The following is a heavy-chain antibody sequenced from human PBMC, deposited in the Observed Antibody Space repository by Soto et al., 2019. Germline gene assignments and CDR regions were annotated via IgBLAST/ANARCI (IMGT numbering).Heavy chain of an antibody. J-gene: IGHJ6*02. V-gene: IGHV4-34*01. CDR3: AREELITGTRYYYYGMDV. Sequence: PSETLSLTCPAYGGSVGSLSGSYWTWIRQPPGKGPAWIGEIYHSGSTNYTPSLKSRVTTSVATTKKQFSLKLSSVTAADTAVYYCAREELITGTRYYYYGMDVWGQGTTVTVSS. D-gene: IGHD1-7*01. CDR1: GGSVGSLSGSY. CDR2: IYHSGST.